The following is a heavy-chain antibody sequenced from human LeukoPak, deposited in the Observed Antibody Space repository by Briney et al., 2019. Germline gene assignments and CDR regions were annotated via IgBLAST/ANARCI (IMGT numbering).Heavy chain of an antibody. V-gene: IGHV1-69*13. Sequence: ASVKVSCKASGGTFSSYAISWVRQAPGQGREWMGGIIPIFGTANYAQKFQGRVTITADESTSTAYMELSSLRSEDTAVYYCAREAYSSGWSETDYWGQGTLVTVSS. D-gene: IGHD6-19*01. CDR3: AREAYSSGWSETDY. J-gene: IGHJ4*02. CDR2: IIPIFGTA. CDR1: GGTFSSYA.